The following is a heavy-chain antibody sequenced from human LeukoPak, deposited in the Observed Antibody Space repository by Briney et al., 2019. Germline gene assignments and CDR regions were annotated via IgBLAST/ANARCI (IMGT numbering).Heavy chain of an antibody. J-gene: IGHJ5*02. CDR2: ISSSGSTK. CDR3: AVEGYCSGGSCYTNWFDP. D-gene: IGHD2-15*01. Sequence: GGSLRLSCAASGFTFSSYSMNWVRQAPGKGLEWVSYISSSGSTKYYADSVKGRITISRDNGKNSLYLQMNSLRDEDAAVYYCAVEGYCSGGSCYTNWFDPWGQGTLVTVSS. V-gene: IGHV3-48*02. CDR1: GFTFSSYS.